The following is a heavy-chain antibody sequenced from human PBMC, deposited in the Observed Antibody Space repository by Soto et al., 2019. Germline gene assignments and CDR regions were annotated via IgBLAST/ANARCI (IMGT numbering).Heavy chain of an antibody. V-gene: IGHV3-11*01. CDR1: GFTFSDYY. CDR3: ARDFPLEWGDPGKVSHFDY. CDR2: ISSSGSTI. Sequence: GGSLRLSCAASGFTFSDYYMSWIRQAPGNGLEWVSYISSSGSTIYYADSVKGRFTISRDNAKNSLYLQMNSLRAEDTAVYYCARDFPLEWGDPGKVSHFDYWGQGTLVTVSS. D-gene: IGHD1-26*01. J-gene: IGHJ4*02.